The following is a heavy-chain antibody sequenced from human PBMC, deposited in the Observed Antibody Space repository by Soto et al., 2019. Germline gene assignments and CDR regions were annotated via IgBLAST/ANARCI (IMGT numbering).Heavy chain of an antibody. V-gene: IGHV4-38-2*01. J-gene: IGHJ4*02. Sequence: SETLSLTCAVSGYSISSGSYWGWIRQPPGKGLEWIGSIYHSGSTYYNPSLKSRVTISVDTSKNQFSLKLSSVTAADTAVYYCARQYLTTASYFDSLGQGPPVTVPP. D-gene: IGHD4-17*01. CDR3: ARQYLTTASYFDS. CDR1: GYSISSGSY. CDR2: IYHSGST.